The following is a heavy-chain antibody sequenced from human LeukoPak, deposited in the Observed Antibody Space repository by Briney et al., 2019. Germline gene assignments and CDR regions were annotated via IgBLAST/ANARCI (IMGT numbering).Heavy chain of an antibody. CDR2: IYYSGST. CDR1: GGSISSSSYY. D-gene: IGHD5-24*01. V-gene: IGHV4-39*07. CDR3: ARIRDGYNYQIKKIPRFDY. J-gene: IGHJ4*02. Sequence: SETLSLTCTVSGGSISSSSYYWGWIRQPPGKGLEWIGSIYYSGSTYYNPSLKSRVTISVDTSKNQFSLKLSSVTAADTAVYYCARIRDGYNYQIKKIPRFDYWGQGTLVTVSS.